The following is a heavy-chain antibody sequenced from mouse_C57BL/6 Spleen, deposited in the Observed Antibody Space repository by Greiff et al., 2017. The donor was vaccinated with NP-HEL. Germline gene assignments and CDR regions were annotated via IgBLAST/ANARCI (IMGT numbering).Heavy chain of an antibody. V-gene: IGHV1-54*01. CDR3: ARSNSDYFDY. D-gene: IGHD6-1*01. Sequence: QVQLQQSGAELVRPGTSVKVSCKASGYAFTNYLIEWVKQRPGQGLEWIGVLNPGSGGTNYNEKFKGKATLTADKSSSTAYMQLSSLTSEDSAVYFCARSNSDYFDYWGQGTTLTVSS. J-gene: IGHJ2*01. CDR1: GYAFTNYL. CDR2: LNPGSGGT.